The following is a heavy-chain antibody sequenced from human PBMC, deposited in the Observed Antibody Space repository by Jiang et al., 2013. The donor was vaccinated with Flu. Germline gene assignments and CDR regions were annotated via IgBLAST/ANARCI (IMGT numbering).Heavy chain of an antibody. J-gene: IGHJ4*02. CDR3: AHSLWYDSSGSYSGIRFDY. CDR1: GFSLSTSGVG. D-gene: IGHD3-22*01. V-gene: IGHV2-5*02. CDR2: IYWDGDK. Sequence: PTQTLTLTCTFSGFSLSTSGVGVGWIRQPPGKALEWLALIYWDGDKFYSPSLRSRLTITKDTSKNQVVLRMTNMDPVDTATYYCAHSLWYDSSGSYSGIRFDYWGQ.